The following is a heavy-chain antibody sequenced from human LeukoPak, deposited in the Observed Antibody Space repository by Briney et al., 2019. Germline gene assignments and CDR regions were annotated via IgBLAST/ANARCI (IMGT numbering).Heavy chain of an antibody. CDR3: ARDHGYRSDY. Sequence: SQTLSLTCTVSGGSISSGSYYWSWIRQPAGKGLEWIGRIYTSGSTNYNPSLKSRVTMSVDTSKNQFSLKLSSVTAADTAVYYCARDHGYRSDYWGQGTLVTVSS. J-gene: IGHJ4*02. V-gene: IGHV4-61*02. CDR1: GGSISSGSYY. CDR2: IYTSGST. D-gene: IGHD5-24*01.